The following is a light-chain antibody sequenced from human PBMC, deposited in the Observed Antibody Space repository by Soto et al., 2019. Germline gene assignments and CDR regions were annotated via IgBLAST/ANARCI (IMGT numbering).Light chain of an antibody. Sequence: QSALTQPASVSGSPGQSITISCTGTSSDVGGYNYVSWYQQHPGKAPKLMIYEVSNRPSGVSNRFSGSKSGNTASLTISGLQAEDEADYYCSSYTSSSTLGYVFGTATK. V-gene: IGLV2-14*01. CDR1: SSDVGGYNY. CDR2: EVS. J-gene: IGLJ1*01. CDR3: SSYTSSSTLGYV.